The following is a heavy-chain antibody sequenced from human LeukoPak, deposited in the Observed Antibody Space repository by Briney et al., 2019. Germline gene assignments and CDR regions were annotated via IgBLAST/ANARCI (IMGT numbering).Heavy chain of an antibody. CDR1: GGSISSSDYH. CDR2: IYYSGST. D-gene: IGHD5-18*01. Sequence: PSETLSLTCTVSGGSISSSDYHWGWIRQPPGKGLEWIGSIYYSGSTHYNPSLKSRVTISVDTSKNQFSLTLGSVSATDTAVYYCVSPRGFSYGYFDYWGQGTLVTVSS. CDR3: VSPRGFSYGYFDY. V-gene: IGHV4-39*01. J-gene: IGHJ4*02.